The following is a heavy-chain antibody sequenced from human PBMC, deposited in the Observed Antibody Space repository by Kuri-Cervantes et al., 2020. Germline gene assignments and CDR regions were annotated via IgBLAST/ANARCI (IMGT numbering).Heavy chain of an antibody. V-gene: IGHV4-59*12. CDR2: LYHSGST. CDR1: GGSISSYY. Sequence: GSLRLSCTVSGGSISSYYWSWIRQSPGKGLQWIGSLYHSGSTYHTPSLKGRVTIAGDASKNQFSLRLSSVTAADTAFYYCARGSSGYIVYWGQGTQVTVSS. CDR3: ARGSSGYIVY. J-gene: IGHJ4*02. D-gene: IGHD5-12*01.